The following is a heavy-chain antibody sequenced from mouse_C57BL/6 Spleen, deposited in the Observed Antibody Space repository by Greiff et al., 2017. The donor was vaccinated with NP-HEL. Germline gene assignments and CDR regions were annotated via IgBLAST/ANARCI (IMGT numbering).Heavy chain of an antibody. Sequence: VQLQQSGPELVKPGASVKIPCKASGYTFTDYNMDWVKQSHGKSLEWIGDINPNNGGTIYNQKFKGKATLTVDKSSSTAYMELRSLTSEDTAVYYCARRAITTVVLYYFDYWGQGTTLTVSS. CDR2: INPNNGGT. J-gene: IGHJ2*01. CDR3: ARRAITTVVLYYFDY. V-gene: IGHV1-18*01. D-gene: IGHD1-1*01. CDR1: GYTFTDYN.